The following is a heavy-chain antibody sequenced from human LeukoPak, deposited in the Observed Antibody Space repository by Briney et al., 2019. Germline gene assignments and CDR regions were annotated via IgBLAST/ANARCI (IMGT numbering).Heavy chain of an antibody. CDR2: IKQDGSEK. D-gene: IGHD1-1*01. J-gene: IGHJ4*02. Sequence: GGSLRLSCAASGFTFSSYWMSWVRQAPGKGLEWVANIKQDGSEKYYVDSVKGRFTISRDNAKNSLYLQMYSLRAEDTAVYYCARGPGYNWNDEGYFDYWGQGTLVTVSS. CDR3: ARGPGYNWNDEGYFDY. V-gene: IGHV3-7*01. CDR1: GFTFSSYW.